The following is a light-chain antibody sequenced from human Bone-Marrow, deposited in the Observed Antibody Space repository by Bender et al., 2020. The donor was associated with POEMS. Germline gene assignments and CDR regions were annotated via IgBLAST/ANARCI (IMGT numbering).Light chain of an antibody. CDR2: KYS. J-gene: IGLJ3*02. CDR3: QSADSTETYWV. CDR1: ALPDLY. Sequence: SYELTQPPSVSVSPGQTARITCSGDALPDLYAQWYQQKPGQAPLLVIHKYSERPSGIPERFSGSSSGATVTLIISGVQAEDEADYYCQSADSTETYWVFGGGTKLTFL. V-gene: IGLV3-25*03.